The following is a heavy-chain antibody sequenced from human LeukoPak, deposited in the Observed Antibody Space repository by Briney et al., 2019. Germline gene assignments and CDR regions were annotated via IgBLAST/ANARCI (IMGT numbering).Heavy chain of an antibody. D-gene: IGHD6-19*01. CDR3: ARDSIAVAGTLWYYYYGMDV. Sequence: PSETLSLACTVSGGSISSSSYSWGWIRQPPGKGLEWIGSIYYSGSTYYNPSLKSRVTISVDTSKNQFSLKLSSVTAADTAVYYCARDSIAVAGTLWYYYYGMDVWGQGTTVTVSS. J-gene: IGHJ6*02. CDR2: IYYSGST. V-gene: IGHV4-39*02. CDR1: GGSISSSSYS.